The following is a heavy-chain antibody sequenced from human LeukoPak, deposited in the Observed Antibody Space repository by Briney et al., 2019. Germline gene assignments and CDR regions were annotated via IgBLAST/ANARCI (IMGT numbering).Heavy chain of an antibody. CDR3: ANQVRFLEWPFDY. V-gene: IGHV3-23*01. CDR1: GFTFSSYA. CDR2: ISGSGGST. Sequence: GSLRLSCAASGFTFSSYAMSWVRQAPGKGLEWVSAISGSGGSTYYADSVKGRFTISRDNSKNTLYLQMNSLKAEDTAVYYCANQVRFLEWPFDYWGQGTLVTVSS. D-gene: IGHD3-3*01. J-gene: IGHJ4*02.